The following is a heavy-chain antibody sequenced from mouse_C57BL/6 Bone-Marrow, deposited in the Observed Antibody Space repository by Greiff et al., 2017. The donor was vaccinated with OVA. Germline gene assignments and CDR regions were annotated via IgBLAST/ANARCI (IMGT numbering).Heavy chain of an antibody. CDR3: ARSGGWLLWYFDV. V-gene: IGHV1-81*01. Sequence: VQLVESGAELARPGASVKLSCKASGYTFTSYGISWVKQRTGQGLEWIGEIYPRSGNTYYNEKFKGKATLTADKSSSTAYMELRSLTSEDSAVYFCARSGGWLLWYFDVWGTGTTVTVSS. D-gene: IGHD2-3*01. CDR1: GYTFTSYG. CDR2: IYPRSGNT. J-gene: IGHJ1*03.